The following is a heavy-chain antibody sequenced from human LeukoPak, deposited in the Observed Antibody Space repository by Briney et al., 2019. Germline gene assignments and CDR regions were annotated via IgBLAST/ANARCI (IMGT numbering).Heavy chain of an antibody. J-gene: IGHJ3*02. CDR2: ISSSGSTI. V-gene: IGHV3-48*03. D-gene: IGHD3-10*01. Sequence: GGSLRLSCAASGFTFSSYEMNWVRQAPGEGLGWVSYISSSGSTIYYADSVKGRFTISRDNAKNSLYLQMNSLRAEDTAVYYCARDRAYYYGSGSFLDAFDIWGQGTMVTASS. CDR3: ARDRAYYYGSGSFLDAFDI. CDR1: GFTFSSYE.